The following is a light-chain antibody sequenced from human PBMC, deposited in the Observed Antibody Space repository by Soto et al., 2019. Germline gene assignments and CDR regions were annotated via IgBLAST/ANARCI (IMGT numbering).Light chain of an antibody. V-gene: IGKV3-11*01. Sequence: EIVLTQSPATLSLSPGERATLSCRASQSVSSYLAWYQQKPGQAPRLLIYDASNRATGIPAMFSGSGSGTDFTLTISSLEPEYFAVYYCQQRSNWPWTCGQGTKVEIK. CDR2: DAS. J-gene: IGKJ1*01. CDR3: QQRSNWPWT. CDR1: QSVSSY.